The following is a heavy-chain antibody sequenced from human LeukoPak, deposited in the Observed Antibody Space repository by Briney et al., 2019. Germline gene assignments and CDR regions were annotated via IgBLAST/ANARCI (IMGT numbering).Heavy chain of an antibody. CDR2: IYYSGST. D-gene: IGHD2-15*01. J-gene: IGHJ2*01. CDR1: GGSISSYY. CDR3: ARVVVAASGWYFDL. V-gene: IGHV4-59*01. Sequence: SETLSLTCTVSGGSISSYYWSWIRQPPGKGLEWIGYIYYSGSTNYNPSLKSRVTTSVDTSKNQFSLKLSSVTAADTAVYYCARVVVAASGWYFDLWGRGTLVTVSS.